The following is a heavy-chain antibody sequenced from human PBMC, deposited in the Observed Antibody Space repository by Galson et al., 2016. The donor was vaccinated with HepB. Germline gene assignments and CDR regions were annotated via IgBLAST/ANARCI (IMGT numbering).Heavy chain of an antibody. V-gene: IGHV6-1*01. CDR3: TRAAENWDGMWRNGFAV. J-gene: IGHJ3*01. CDR1: GDSVSNINSA. Sequence: AISGDSVSNINSAWAWVRQSPSRGLEWLGRTYCRSKWFNHYAVSVKSRMTINADTSNNQFSLQLESVTLEDTAVYYCTRAAENWDGMWRNGFAVWGQGTVVTVS. CDR2: TYCRSKWFN. D-gene: IGHD1-1*01.